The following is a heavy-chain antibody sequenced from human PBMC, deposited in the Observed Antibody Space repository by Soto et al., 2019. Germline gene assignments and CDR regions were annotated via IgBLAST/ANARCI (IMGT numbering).Heavy chain of an antibody. CDR1: GGTFSSYA. CDR3: ARDSTIANYYYGMDV. Sequence: ASVKVSCKASGGTFSSYAISWVRQAPGQGLEWMGGIIPIFGTANYAQKFQGRVTITADESTSTAYMELSSLRSEDTAVYYCARDSTIANYYYGMDVWGQGTTVTVSS. D-gene: IGHD3-9*01. V-gene: IGHV1-69*13. CDR2: IIPIFGTA. J-gene: IGHJ6*02.